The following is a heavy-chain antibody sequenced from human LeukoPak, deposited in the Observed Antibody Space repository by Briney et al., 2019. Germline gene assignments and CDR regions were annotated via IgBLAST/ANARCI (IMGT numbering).Heavy chain of an antibody. J-gene: IGHJ4*02. V-gene: IGHV3-7*01. D-gene: IGHD6-19*01. CDR2: IKEDGSEK. CDR3: ARDRCSSGWFLFDY. CDR1: GFTFSSYP. Sequence: GGSLRLSCAASGFTFSSYPMTWVRQAPGKGLEWVANIKEDGSEKVYVDSLKGRFTISRDNAKNALFLQMNSLRVEDTAVYYCARDRCSSGWFLFDYWGQGTLVTVSS.